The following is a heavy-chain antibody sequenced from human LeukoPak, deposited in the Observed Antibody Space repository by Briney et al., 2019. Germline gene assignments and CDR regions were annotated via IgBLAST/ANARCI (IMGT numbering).Heavy chain of an antibody. V-gene: IGHV4-39*01. CDR2: IYYSGST. J-gene: IGHJ5*02. D-gene: IGHD1-26*01. CDR1: GGSISSSSYY. Sequence: SETLSLTCTVSGGSISSSSYYWGWIRQPPGKGLEWIGSIYYSGSTYYNPSLKSRVTISVDTSKNQFSLKLSSVTAADTAVYYCARVGGGAWGQGTLVTVSS. CDR3: ARVGGGA.